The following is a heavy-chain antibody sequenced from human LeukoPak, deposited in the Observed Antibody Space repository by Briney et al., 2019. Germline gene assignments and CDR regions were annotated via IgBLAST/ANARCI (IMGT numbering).Heavy chain of an antibody. J-gene: IGHJ4*02. CDR2: IHTSRTT. V-gene: IGHV4-4*07. D-gene: IGHD4-11*01. CDR3: ARNSNYGNYFDY. CDR1: GXSISSHY. Sequence: SETLSLTCTVSGXSISSHYWTWIRQPAGKGLEWIGRIHTSRTTNYNPSLRSRVTMSVDTSKNQFSLKLSSVTAADTAAYYCARNSNYGNYFDYWGQGNPVTVSS.